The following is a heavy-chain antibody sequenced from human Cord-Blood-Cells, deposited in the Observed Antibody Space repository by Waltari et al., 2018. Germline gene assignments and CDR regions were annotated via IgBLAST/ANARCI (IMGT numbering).Heavy chain of an antibody. D-gene: IGHD1-26*01. V-gene: IGHV4-39*01. CDR3: ARRSRSGSYFDY. Sequence: QLQLQESGPGLVKPSETLSLTCTVSGGSISSSSYYWGWIRQPPGKGLEGIGSIYYSGSTYYNPSLKSRVTISVDTSKNQFSLKLSSVTAADTAVYYCARRSRSGSYFDYWGQGTLVTVSS. J-gene: IGHJ4*02. CDR1: GGSISSSSYY. CDR2: IYYSGST.